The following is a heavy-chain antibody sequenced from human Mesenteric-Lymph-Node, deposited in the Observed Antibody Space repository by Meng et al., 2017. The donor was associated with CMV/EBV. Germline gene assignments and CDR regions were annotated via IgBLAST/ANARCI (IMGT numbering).Heavy chain of an antibody. D-gene: IGHD3-10*01. CDR1: GYTFTGYY. V-gene: IGHV1-2*06. CDR2: INPNSGGT. J-gene: IGHJ4*02. Sequence: SCKASGYTFTGYYMHWVRQAPGQGLEWMGRINPNSGGTDYAQRFQGRVTMTRDTSISTAYMELSSLRSDDTAVYYCARGNGGSFDYWGQGSLVTVSS. CDR3: ARGNGGSFDY.